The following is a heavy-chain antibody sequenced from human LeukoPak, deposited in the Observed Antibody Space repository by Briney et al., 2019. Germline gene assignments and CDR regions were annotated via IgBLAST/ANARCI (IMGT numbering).Heavy chain of an antibody. CDR1: GFTFGTYA. CDR2: IIGDAATI. J-gene: IGHJ4*02. D-gene: IGHD3-3*01. CDR3: VKDRTPDGYYSVDY. Sequence: GGSLRLSCTASGFTFGTYAMNWVRQAPGKGLQWVALIIGDAATIAYADSVRGRFTISRDNSKNTLYLQMNSLRVEDTAVYYCVKDRTPDGYYSVDYWGQGILVTVSS. V-gene: IGHV3-23*01.